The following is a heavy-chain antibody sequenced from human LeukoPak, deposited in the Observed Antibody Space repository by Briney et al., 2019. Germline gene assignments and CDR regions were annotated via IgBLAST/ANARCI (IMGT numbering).Heavy chain of an antibody. CDR3: ARLRAAQTYDY. Sequence: GRSLRLSCAASGFTFSTYGMHWVRQAPGKGLEWVANIRQDGNEKYYVDSVKGRFTISRDNAKNSLYLQMNSLRVEDTAVYYCARLRAAQTYDYWGQGTLVTVSS. J-gene: IGHJ4*02. CDR1: GFTFSTYG. CDR2: IRQDGNEK. V-gene: IGHV3-7*04. D-gene: IGHD6-13*01.